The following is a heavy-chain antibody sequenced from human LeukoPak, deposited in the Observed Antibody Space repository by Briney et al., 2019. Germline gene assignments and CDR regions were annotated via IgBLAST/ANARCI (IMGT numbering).Heavy chain of an antibody. D-gene: IGHD6-6*01. V-gene: IGHV3-23*01. CDR3: AKGASSSSFDY. CDR2: ISGSGGVT. J-gene: IGHJ4*02. CDR1: EFSFSSYA. Sequence: QPGASLRLSCAASEFSFSSYAMSWVRQAPGKGLEWVSSISGSGGVTYYADSVKGRFTISRDNSKNTLYLQINSLRAEDTAVYYCAKGASSSSFDYWGQGTQVTVSS.